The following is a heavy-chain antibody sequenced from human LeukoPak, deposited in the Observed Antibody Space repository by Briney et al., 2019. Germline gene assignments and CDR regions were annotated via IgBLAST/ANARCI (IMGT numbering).Heavy chain of an antibody. CDR3: AREAMIDAFDI. J-gene: IGHJ3*02. Sequence: PGGSLRLSCAASGFSLSSYSMNWVRQAPGKGLEWVSYISSSSSTIYYADSVKGRFTISRDNAKNSLYLQMNSLRAEDTAVYYCAREAMIDAFDIWGQGTMVTVSS. D-gene: IGHD3-22*01. V-gene: IGHV3-48*04. CDR2: ISSSSSTI. CDR1: GFSLSSYS.